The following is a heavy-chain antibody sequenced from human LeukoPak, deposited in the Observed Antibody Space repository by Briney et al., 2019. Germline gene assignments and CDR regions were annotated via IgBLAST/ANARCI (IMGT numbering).Heavy chain of an antibody. CDR3: ARGVDNWFDP. CDR2: PNPNTGVT. Sequence: EASVKVSCKASGYTFTGYYIHWVRQAPGQGLEWMGWPNPNTGVTNYEQKLQGRVTMTRDTSITTAYMELTGLRSDDTAIYYCARGVDNWFDPWGQGTLVTVSS. D-gene: IGHD3-10*01. V-gene: IGHV1-2*02. J-gene: IGHJ5*02. CDR1: GYTFTGYY.